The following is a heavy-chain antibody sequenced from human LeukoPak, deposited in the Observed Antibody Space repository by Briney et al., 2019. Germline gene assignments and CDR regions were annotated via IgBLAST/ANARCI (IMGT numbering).Heavy chain of an antibody. V-gene: IGHV3-30-3*01. D-gene: IGHD2/OR15-2a*01. CDR3: ARVRVINSSPHHPLDF. J-gene: IGHJ4*02. Sequence: PGGSLRLSCAASGFTFSSYSMYWVRQAPGKGLEWVAIISYDGSDTYYADSVRGRFTISRDISKNTLYLQLTGLRAEDTAVYYCARVRVINSSPHHPLDFWGQGTLVTVSS. CDR1: GFTFSSYS. CDR2: ISYDGSDT.